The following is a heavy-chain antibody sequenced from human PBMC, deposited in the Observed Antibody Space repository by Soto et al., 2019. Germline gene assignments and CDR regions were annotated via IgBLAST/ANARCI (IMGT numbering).Heavy chain of an antibody. CDR2: ISSSSSYI. J-gene: IGHJ6*02. V-gene: IGHV3-21*01. CDR3: ARASIAVAVYGGMDV. D-gene: IGHD6-19*01. CDR1: GFTFSSYS. Sequence: GGSLRLSCAASGFTFSSYSMNWVRQAPGRGLEWVSSISSSSSYIYYADSVKGRFTISRDNAKNSLYLQMNSLRAEDTAVYYCARASIAVAVYGGMDVWGQGTTVTFYS.